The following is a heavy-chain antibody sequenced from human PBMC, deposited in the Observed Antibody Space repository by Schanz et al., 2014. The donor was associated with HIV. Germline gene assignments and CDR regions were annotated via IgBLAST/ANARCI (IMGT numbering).Heavy chain of an antibody. D-gene: IGHD5-12*01. Sequence: QVQLVQSGAEGRKPGASVKVSCKASGYTFINYDIHWVRQASGLGLEWMGWISAYNGNTNYAQKLQGRVTMTTDTSTSTAYMDLRSLRSDDTAVYYCARGAAEMATMTPWRYWGQGTLVTVSS. CDR2: ISAYNGNT. V-gene: IGHV1-18*01. CDR3: ARGAAEMATMTPWRY. J-gene: IGHJ4*02. CDR1: GYTFINYD.